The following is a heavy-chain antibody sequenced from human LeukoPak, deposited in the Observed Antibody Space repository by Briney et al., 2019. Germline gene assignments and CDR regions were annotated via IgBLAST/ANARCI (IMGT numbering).Heavy chain of an antibody. CDR1: GFTFSSYA. CDR2: ISGSGGRT. J-gene: IGHJ4*02. D-gene: IGHD2-2*02. CDR3: AKVGYCSSTSCYKFDY. V-gene: IGHV3-23*01. Sequence: GGSLRLSCAASGFTFSSYAMSWVRQAPGKGLEWVSAISGSGGRTYYADSVKGRFTISRDNSKNTLYLQMNSLRAEDTAVYYCAKVGYCSSTSCYKFDYWGQGTLVTVSS.